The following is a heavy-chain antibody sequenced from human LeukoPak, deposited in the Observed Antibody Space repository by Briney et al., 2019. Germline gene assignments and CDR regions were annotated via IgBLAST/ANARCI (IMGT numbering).Heavy chain of an antibody. D-gene: IGHD4-17*01. CDR2: ISAYNGNT. CDR1: GYTFTSYG. V-gene: IGHV1-18*01. Sequence: ASVKVSCKASGYTFTSYGISWVRQAPGQGLEWMGWISAYNGNTNYAQKLQGRVTMTTDTSTSTAHMELRSLRSDDTAVYYCARVSTNGDYTTFDYWGQGTLVTVSS. CDR3: ARVSTNGDYTTFDY. J-gene: IGHJ4*02.